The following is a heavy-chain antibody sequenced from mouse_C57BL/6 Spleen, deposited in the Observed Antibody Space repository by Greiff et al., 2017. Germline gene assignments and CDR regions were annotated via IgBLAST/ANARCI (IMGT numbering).Heavy chain of an antibody. CDR1: GYTFTSYW. J-gene: IGHJ1*03. V-gene: IGHV1-50*01. CDR2: IDPSDSYT. D-gene: IGHD1-1*01. CDR3: ARAKATPRRYFDV. Sequence: QVQLQQPGAELVKPGASVKLSCKASGYTFTSYWMQWVKQRPGQGLEWIGEIDPSDSYTNYNQKFKGKATLTVDTSSSTGYMQLSSLTSEDSAVYYCARAKATPRRYFDVWGTGTTVTVSS.